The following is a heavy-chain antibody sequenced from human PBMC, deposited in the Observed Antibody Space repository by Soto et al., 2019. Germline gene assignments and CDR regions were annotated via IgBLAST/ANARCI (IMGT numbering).Heavy chain of an antibody. V-gene: IGHV5-10-1*01. CDR3: SRQTYIANYQYYCDP. J-gene: IGHJ5*02. CDR2: IDPSDSYT. CDR1: GYSLNGYW. Sequence: GESLKISCKGSGYSLNGYWISWVRQMPGKGLEWMGIIDPSDSYTTSSPSFQCHVTTAAAKSITTVYLQLSSLKAPDTARYYCSRQTYIANYQYYCDPWGHGTMVAGSP. D-gene: IGHD2-21*01.